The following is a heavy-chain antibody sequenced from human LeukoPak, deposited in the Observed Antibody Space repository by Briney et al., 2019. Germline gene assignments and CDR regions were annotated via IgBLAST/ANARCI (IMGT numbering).Heavy chain of an antibody. CDR1: GFTFSVYD. CDR3: ARVQNGYNGDWCFDL. J-gene: IGHJ2*01. CDR2: IGTTGDT. V-gene: IGHV3-13*01. Sequence: QPGGSLRLSCAASGFTFSVYDIHWVRQGTERGLEWVSGIGTTGDTYYSGSVKGRFTISRENAKNSLSLQMNSLRAGDTAVYYCARVQNGYNGDWCFDLWGRGTLVTVSS. D-gene: IGHD5-24*01.